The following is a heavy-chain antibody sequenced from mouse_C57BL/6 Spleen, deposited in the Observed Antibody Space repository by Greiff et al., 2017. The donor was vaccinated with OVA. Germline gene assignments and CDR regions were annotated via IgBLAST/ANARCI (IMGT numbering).Heavy chain of an antibody. D-gene: IGHD2-1*01. J-gene: IGHJ4*01. V-gene: IGHV5-6*02. CDR1: GFTFSSYG. CDR2: ISSGGSYT. Sequence: EVKVVESGGDLVKPGGSLKLSCAASGFTFSSYGMSWVRQTPDKRLEWVATISSGGSYTYYPDSVKGRFTISRDNAKNTLYLQMSSLKSEDTAMYYCARRENYGNGIYAMDYWGQGTSVTVSS. CDR3: ARRENYGNGIYAMDY.